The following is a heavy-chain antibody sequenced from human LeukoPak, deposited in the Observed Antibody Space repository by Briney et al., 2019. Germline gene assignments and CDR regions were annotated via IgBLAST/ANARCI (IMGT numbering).Heavy chain of an antibody. Sequence: QPGGSLRLSCTASGFTTHYWLNWVRQSPGKGLEWVANIDRDGRVQHYVDSVEGRFTISRDSAKNSLALQMHSLRAEDTAVYYCAKLGNFASGSYSDWGQGTLVTVSS. CDR2: IDRDGRVQ. D-gene: IGHD3-10*01. CDR3: AKLGNFASGSYSD. J-gene: IGHJ4*02. CDR1: GFTTHYW. V-gene: IGHV3-7*03.